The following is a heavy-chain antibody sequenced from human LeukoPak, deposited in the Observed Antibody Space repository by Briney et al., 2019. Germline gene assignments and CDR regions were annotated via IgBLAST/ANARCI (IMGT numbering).Heavy chain of an antibody. D-gene: IGHD3-22*01. CDR2: ISLAGQT. CDR3: ARHTIDYDSGGDYFDY. V-gene: IGHV4/OR15-8*02. J-gene: IGHJ4*02. CDR1: GGSISGTNW. Sequence: SETLSLTCGVSGGSISGTNWWSWVRQPPGQGLEWIGEISLAGQTNYNPSLNGRVTMSLDKSSNQLSLKLTSVTAADTAVYYCARHTIDYDSGGDYFDYWGQGTLVTVSS.